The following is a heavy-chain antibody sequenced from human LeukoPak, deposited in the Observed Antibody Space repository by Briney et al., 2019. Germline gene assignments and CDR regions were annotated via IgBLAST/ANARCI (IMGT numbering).Heavy chain of an antibody. CDR2: ISGSGGST. J-gene: IGHJ3*02. D-gene: IGHD6-13*01. Sequence: PGGSLRLSCAASGFTVSSNYMSWVRQAPGKGLEWVSAISGSGGSTYYADSVKGRFTISRDNSKNTLYPQMNSLRAEDTAVYYCAKAGSSWPPGAFDIWGQGTMVTVSS. CDR3: AKAGSSWPPGAFDI. V-gene: IGHV3-23*01. CDR1: GFTVSSNY.